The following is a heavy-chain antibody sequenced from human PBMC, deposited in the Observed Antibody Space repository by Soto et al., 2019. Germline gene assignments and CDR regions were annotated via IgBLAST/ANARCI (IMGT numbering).Heavy chain of an antibody. CDR2: INPNNGNT. CDR1: GYTFTAYA. Sequence: ASVKVSCKASGYTFTAYAMHWVRQAPGQRLEWMGWINPNNGNTKYAQKFQGRVTMTRNTSISTAYMELSSLRSEDTAVYYCAREISYGMDVWGQGTTVTVS. J-gene: IGHJ6*02. CDR3: AREISYGMDV. V-gene: IGHV1-8*02.